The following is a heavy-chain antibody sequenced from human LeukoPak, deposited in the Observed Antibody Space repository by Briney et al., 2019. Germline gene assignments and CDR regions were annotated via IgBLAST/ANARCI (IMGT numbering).Heavy chain of an antibody. D-gene: IGHD2-2*01. CDR1: GFTFSSYW. Sequence: PGGSLRLSCAASGFTFSSYWMSWVRQAPGKGLEWVANIKQDGSEKYYVDSVKGRFTISRDNAENSLYLQMNSLRAEDTAVYYCARDWGSLVPAAILDYWGQGTLVTVSS. CDR3: ARDWGSLVPAAILDY. CDR2: IKQDGSEK. J-gene: IGHJ4*02. V-gene: IGHV3-7*01.